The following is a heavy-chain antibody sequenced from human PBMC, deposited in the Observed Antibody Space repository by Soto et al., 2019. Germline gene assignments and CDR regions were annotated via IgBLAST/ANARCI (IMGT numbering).Heavy chain of an antibody. CDR2: ISRSGRDT. CDR3: ARKAANYNYDMDV. D-gene: IGHD6-25*01. J-gene: IGHJ6*02. CDR1: GFTFSDYA. Sequence: EEQLLESGGSLIQPGGSLTLSCAASGFTFSDYAMSWVRQAPGTGLKWVATISRSGRDTFYADSVKGRFTISRDNSKNTLYLHMNSLRGEDAALYYCARKAANYNYDMDVWGQGTTVTVSS. V-gene: IGHV3-23*01.